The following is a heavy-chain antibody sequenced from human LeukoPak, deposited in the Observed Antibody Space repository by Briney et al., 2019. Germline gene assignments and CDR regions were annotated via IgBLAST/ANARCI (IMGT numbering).Heavy chain of an antibody. CDR3: AKATPDSS. Sequence: PGGSLRLSCAASGFTFSSYGMHWVRQAPGKGLEWVAVISYDGSNKYYADSVKSRFTISRDNSKNTLYLQMNSLRAEDTAVYYCAKATPDSSWGQGTMVTVSS. D-gene: IGHD3-22*01. CDR2: ISYDGSNK. J-gene: IGHJ3*01. CDR1: GFTFSSYG. V-gene: IGHV3-30*18.